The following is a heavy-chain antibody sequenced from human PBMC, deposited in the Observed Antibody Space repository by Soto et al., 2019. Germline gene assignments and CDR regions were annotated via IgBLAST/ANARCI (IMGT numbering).Heavy chain of an antibody. J-gene: IGHJ4*02. CDR2: ISTDNGDT. V-gene: IGHV1-18*01. Sequence: QVQLVQAGGEVKTPGASVKVSCKASGYTFTTYGISWVRQAPGQGLEWMGCISTDNGDTNYAQKFQGRVTMATDTSTSTAYMELRRLTSDDTAVYYCGRGRIGHLLFEYWGQATLVTGSS. D-gene: IGHD2-15*01. CDR1: GYTFTTYG. CDR3: GRGRIGHLLFEY.